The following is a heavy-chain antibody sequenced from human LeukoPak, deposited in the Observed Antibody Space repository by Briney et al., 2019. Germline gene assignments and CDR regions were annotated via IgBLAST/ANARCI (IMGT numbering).Heavy chain of an antibody. J-gene: IGHJ4*02. CDR2: ISSSGSTI. D-gene: IGHD4-17*01. Sequence: GGSLRLSCAASGFTFSSYGMSWVRQAPGKGLEWVSYISSSGSTIYYADSVKGGFTISRDNAKNSLYLQMNSLRAEDTAVYYCARDPDYGDLDYWGQGTLVTVSS. CDR1: GFTFSSYG. V-gene: IGHV3-48*04. CDR3: ARDPDYGDLDY.